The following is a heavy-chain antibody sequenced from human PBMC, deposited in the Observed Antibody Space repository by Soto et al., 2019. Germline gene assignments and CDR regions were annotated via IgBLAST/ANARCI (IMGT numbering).Heavy chain of an antibody. J-gene: IGHJ6*02. V-gene: IGHV1-69*13. CDR2: IIPIFGTA. D-gene: IGHD2-21*02. CDR3: ASGLVVTAMSPSGMDV. CDR1: GGTFSSYA. Sequence: SVKVSCKASGGTFSSYAISWVRQAPGQGLEWMGGIIPIFGTANYAQKFQGRVTITADESTSTAYMELSSLRSEDTAVYYCASGLVVTAMSPSGMDVWGQGTTVTVSS.